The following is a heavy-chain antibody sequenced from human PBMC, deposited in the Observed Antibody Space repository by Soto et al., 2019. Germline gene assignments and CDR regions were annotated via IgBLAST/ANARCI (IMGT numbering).Heavy chain of an antibody. CDR3: ARVPYYGSGSYGTFDY. CDR1: GFTFSSYG. Sequence: GGSLRLSCAASGFTFSSYGMHWVRQAPGKGLEWVAVIWYDGSNKYYADSVKGRFTISRDNSKNTRYLQMNSLRAEDTAVYYCARVPYYGSGSYGTFDYWGQGTLVTVSS. CDR2: IWYDGSNK. D-gene: IGHD3-10*01. V-gene: IGHV3-33*01. J-gene: IGHJ4*02.